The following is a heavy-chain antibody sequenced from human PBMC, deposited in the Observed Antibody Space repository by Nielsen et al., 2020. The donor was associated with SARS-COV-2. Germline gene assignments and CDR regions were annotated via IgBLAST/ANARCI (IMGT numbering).Heavy chain of an antibody. V-gene: IGHV4-59*08. D-gene: IGHD3-9*01. Sequence: GSLRLSCTVSGGSINSYYWSWIRQPPGKGLEWIGYIYYSGSTYYNPSLKSRVTISVDTSKNQFSLKLSSVTAADTAVYYCARVDRDGDYDILTGQGGPYYFDYWGQGTLVTVSS. CDR2: IYYSGST. J-gene: IGHJ4*02. CDR3: ARVDRDGDYDILTGQGGPYYFDY. CDR1: GGSINSYY.